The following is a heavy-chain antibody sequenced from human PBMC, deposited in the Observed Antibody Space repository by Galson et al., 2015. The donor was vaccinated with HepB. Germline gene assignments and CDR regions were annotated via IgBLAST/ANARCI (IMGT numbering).Heavy chain of an antibody. Sequence: SVKVSCKASGYTFTGHLMHWVRQAPGEGLEWMGWINPNSGVTNYAQKFQDRVTMTGDTSISTAFMDLSRLTFDDTAVYYCARDNAVFWSGYYLHHFDYWGQGTLVTVSS. CDR3: ARDNAVFWSGYYLHHFDY. CDR2: INPNSGVT. J-gene: IGHJ4*02. D-gene: IGHD3-3*01. V-gene: IGHV1-2*02. CDR1: GYTFTGHL.